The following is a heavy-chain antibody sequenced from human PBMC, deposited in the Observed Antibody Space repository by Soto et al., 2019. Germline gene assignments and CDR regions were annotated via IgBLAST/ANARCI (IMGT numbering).Heavy chain of an antibody. CDR3: ARDQGVDCSSTSCYYLDP. Sequence: GASVKVSCKASGYTFTSYGISWVRQAPGQRLEWMGWISAYNGNTNYAQKLQGRVTMTTDTSTSTAYMELRSLRSDDTAVYYCARDQGVDCSSTSCYYLDPWGQGTLVTVSS. J-gene: IGHJ5*02. D-gene: IGHD2-2*01. CDR1: GYTFTSYG. V-gene: IGHV1-18*01. CDR2: ISAYNGNT.